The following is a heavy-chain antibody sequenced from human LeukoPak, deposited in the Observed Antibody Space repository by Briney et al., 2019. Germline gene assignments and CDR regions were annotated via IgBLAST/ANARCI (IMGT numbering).Heavy chain of an antibody. CDR1: GFTFSSYS. V-gene: IGHV3-48*01. D-gene: IGHD1-26*01. CDR2: ISSSSSTI. Sequence: GGSLRLSCAASGFTFSSYSMNWVRQAPGKGLEWVSYISSSSSTIYYADSVKGQFTISRDNAKNSLYLQMNSLRAEDTAVYYCASTWDPNAFDIWGQGTMVTVSS. CDR3: ASTWDPNAFDI. J-gene: IGHJ3*02.